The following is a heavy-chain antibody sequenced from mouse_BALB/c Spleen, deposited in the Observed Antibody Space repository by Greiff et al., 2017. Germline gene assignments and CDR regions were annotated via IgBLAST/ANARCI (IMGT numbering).Heavy chain of an antibody. J-gene: IGHJ4*01. V-gene: IGHV7-3*02. CDR3: ARDADEGYYAMDY. Sequence: DVHLVESGGGLVQPGGSLRLSCATSGFTFTDYYMSWVRQPPGKALEWLGFIRNKANGYTTEYSASVKGRFTISRANSQSILYLQMNTLRAEDSATYYCARDADEGYYAMDYWGQGTSVTVSS. CDR1: GFTFTDYY. CDR2: IRNKANGYTT.